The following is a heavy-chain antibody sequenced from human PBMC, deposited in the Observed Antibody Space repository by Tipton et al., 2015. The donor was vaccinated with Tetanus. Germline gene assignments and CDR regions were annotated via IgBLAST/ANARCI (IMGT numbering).Heavy chain of an antibody. CDR3: ATSGGGHCGAKCLINFFDP. D-gene: IGHD2-15*01. J-gene: IGHJ5*02. Sequence: TLSLTCTVSGGSLNTYYWSWVRQPPGKGLEWIGSFYYSGSTYYNPSLKSRVTISVDTSKNQFSLKLRPVTAADTAVYYCATSGGGHCGAKCLINFFDPWGQGTLVTVSS. V-gene: IGHV4-59*05. CDR1: GGSLNTYY. CDR2: FYYSGST.